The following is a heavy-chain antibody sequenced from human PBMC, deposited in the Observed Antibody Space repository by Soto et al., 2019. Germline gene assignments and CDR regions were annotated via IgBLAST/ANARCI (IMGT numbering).Heavy chain of an antibody. D-gene: IGHD2-2*01. J-gene: IGHJ6*02. CDR3: AKDTSSTSWPYYYYYGMDV. V-gene: IGHV3-30*18. CDR2: ISYDGSNK. CDR1: GFTFSSYG. Sequence: PGGSLRLSCAASGFTFSSYGMHWVRQAPGKGLEWVAVISYDGSNKYYADSVKGRFTISRDNSKNTLYLQMNSLRAEDTAVYYCAKDTSSTSWPYYYYYGMDVWGQGTTVTVSS.